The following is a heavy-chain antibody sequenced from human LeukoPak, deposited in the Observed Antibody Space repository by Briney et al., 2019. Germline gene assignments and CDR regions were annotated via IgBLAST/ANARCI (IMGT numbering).Heavy chain of an antibody. J-gene: IGHJ6*03. CDR1: GFTFGSYG. V-gene: IGHV3-23*01. CDR2: ISGSGGST. CDR3: ARDPYNGSYGDDYYYYMDV. D-gene: IGHD1-26*01. Sequence: GGSLRLSCAASGFTFGSYGMSWVRQAPGKGLEWVSAISGSGGSTYYADSVKGRFTISRDNSKNTLYLQMNSLRAEDTAVYYCARDPYNGSYGDDYYYYMDVWGKGTTVTISS.